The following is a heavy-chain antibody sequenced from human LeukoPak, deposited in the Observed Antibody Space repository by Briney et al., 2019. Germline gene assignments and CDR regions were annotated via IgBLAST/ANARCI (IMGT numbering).Heavy chain of an antibody. Sequence: GGSLRLSCGASGFTFSDYYMNWIRQAPGKGLEWVSYISSSGSTIYYVDSVKGRFTISRDNAKNSLYLQMNSLRAEDTAVYYCARDYYAATSPDYWGQGTLVTVSS. CDR1: GFTFSDYY. CDR2: ISSSGSTI. V-gene: IGHV3-11*01. CDR3: ARDYYAATSPDY. D-gene: IGHD5-12*01. J-gene: IGHJ4*02.